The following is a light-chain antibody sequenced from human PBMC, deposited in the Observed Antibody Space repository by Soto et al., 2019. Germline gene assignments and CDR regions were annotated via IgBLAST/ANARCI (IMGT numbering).Light chain of an antibody. CDR3: AAWDDSLNGGV. CDR1: SSNIGSNT. CDR2: SNN. Sequence: QSVLTQPPSASGTPGQRVTISCSGSSSNIGSNTVNWYQQLPGTAPKLLIYSNNQRPSAVPDRFSGSKSGTSASLAISGLQSEDEADYYCAAWDDSLNGGVFGTGTKVTVL. J-gene: IGLJ1*01. V-gene: IGLV1-44*01.